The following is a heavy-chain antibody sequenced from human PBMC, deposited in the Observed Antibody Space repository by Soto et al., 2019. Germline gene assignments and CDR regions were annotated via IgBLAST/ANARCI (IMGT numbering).Heavy chain of an antibody. J-gene: IGHJ3*02. V-gene: IGHV3-7*01. CDR3: ARRIIAVAGYDAFDS. Sequence: EVQLVESGGGLVQPGGSLRLSCAASGFTFSSYWMSWVRQAPGKGLEWVANIKQDGSEKYYLDSVKGRFTISRDNAKNSLYLQMNSLRAEDTAVYYCARRIIAVAGYDAFDSWGQGTMVTVSS. D-gene: IGHD6-19*01. CDR2: IKQDGSEK. CDR1: GFTFSSYW.